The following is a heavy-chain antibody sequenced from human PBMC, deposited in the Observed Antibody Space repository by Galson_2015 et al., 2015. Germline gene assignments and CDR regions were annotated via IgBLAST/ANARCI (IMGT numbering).Heavy chain of an antibody. J-gene: IGHJ6*03. V-gene: IGHV3-33*01. CDR1: GFTFSSYG. D-gene: IGHD2-2*01. CDR3: ARSPEVYCSSTSCYLVYYYMDV. CDR2: IWYDGSNK. Sequence: SLRLSCAASGFTFSSYGMHWVRQAPGKGLEWVAVIWYDGSNKYYADSVKGRFTISRDNSKNTLYLQMNSLRAEDTAVYYCARSPEVYCSSTSCYLVYYYMDVWGKGTTVTVSS.